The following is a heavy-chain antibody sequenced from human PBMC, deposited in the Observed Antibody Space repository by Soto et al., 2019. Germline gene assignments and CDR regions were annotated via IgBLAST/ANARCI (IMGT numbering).Heavy chain of an antibody. J-gene: IGHJ4*02. CDR1: GASFTCSSFS. D-gene: IGHD6-13*01. Sequence: QLQLQESGPGLVTPSETLSLTCIVSGASFTCSSFSWVWIRQPPGKGLEWIGSIYYDGTTYYNPSLKSRATVSVDTSKNHFSLKLNSVTAADTAVYYCTRRGHVSSPTWGQGTLGTVSS. CDR3: TRRGHVSSPT. V-gene: IGHV4-39*02. CDR2: IYYDGTT.